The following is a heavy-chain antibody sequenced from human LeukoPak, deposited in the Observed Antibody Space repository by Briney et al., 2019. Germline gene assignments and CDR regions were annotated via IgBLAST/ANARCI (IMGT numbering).Heavy chain of an antibody. CDR2: ISSSSSYI. Sequence: PGGSLRLSCAASGFTFSSYSMNWVRQAPGKGLEWVSSISSSSSYIYYADSVKGRFTISRDNAKNSLYLQMNSLRAEDTAVYYCARIMTLLYNWNYSWFDPWGQGTLVTVSS. CDR1: GFTFSSYS. V-gene: IGHV3-21*01. J-gene: IGHJ5*02. D-gene: IGHD1-7*01. CDR3: ARIMTLLYNWNYSWFDP.